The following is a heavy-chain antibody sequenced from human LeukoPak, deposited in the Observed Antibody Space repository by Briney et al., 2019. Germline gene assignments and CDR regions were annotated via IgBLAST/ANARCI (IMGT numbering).Heavy chain of an antibody. J-gene: IGHJ2*01. D-gene: IGHD3-10*01. CDR1: GDSISSYY. CDR2: VYYSGST. V-gene: IGHV4-59*01. Sequence: SETLSLTCTVSGDSISSYYWSWLRQPPEKGLEWIGYVYYSGSTNYNPSLKSRVTISVDTSKTQFSLKMTSVTAADTAVYYCARLQRITMAGPDYWYFDLRGRGTLVTVSS. CDR3: ARLQRITMAGPDYWYFDL.